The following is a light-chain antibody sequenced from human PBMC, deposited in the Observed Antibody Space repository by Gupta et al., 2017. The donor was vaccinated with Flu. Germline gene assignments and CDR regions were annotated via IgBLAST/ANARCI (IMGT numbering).Light chain of an antibody. V-gene: IGKV3-11*01. CDR2: DAS. J-gene: IGKJ3*01. CDR3: QQRTNWLFT. Sequence: TQSPAPLALFPGERATLSCRASQSVDSLAWYQQKPGQAPRLLIYDASKRATGIPARFSGSESGTDFTLTISSLEPEDFAVYYCQQRTNWLFTFGPGTKVDIK. CDR1: QSVDS.